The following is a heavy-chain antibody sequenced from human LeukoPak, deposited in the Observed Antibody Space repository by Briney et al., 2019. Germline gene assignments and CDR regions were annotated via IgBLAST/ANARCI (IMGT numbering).Heavy chain of an antibody. CDR2: INPSGGST. J-gene: IGHJ4*02. Sequence: GASVKVSCKASGYTFTSYYMHWVRQAPGQGLEWMGIINPSGGSTSYAQSFQGRVTMTRDTSTSTVYMELSSLRSEDTAVYYCATVTSQLGFDYWGQGTLVTVSS. CDR3: ATVTSQLGFDY. V-gene: IGHV1-46*03. D-gene: IGHD6-13*01. CDR1: GYTFTSYY.